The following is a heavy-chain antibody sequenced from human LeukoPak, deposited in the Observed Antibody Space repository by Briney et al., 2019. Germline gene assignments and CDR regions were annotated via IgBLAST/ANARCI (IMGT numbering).Heavy chain of an antibody. Sequence: GGSLRLSCAASGFTFSSYAMSWVRQAPGEGLEWVSAISGSGGSTYYADSAKGRFTISRDNSKNTLYLQMNSLRSEDTAVYYCAKDGTITGTESDYYYGMDVWGQGTTVTVSS. J-gene: IGHJ6*02. CDR1: GFTFSSYA. CDR2: ISGSGGST. D-gene: IGHD1-20*01. CDR3: AKDGTITGTESDYYYGMDV. V-gene: IGHV3-23*01.